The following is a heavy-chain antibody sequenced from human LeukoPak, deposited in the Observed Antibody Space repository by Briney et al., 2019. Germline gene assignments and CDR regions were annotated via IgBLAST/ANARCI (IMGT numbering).Heavy chain of an antibody. D-gene: IGHD3-3*01. CDR2: IVWDDDK. J-gene: IGHJ4*02. CDR1: GVSTSTSGMR. CDR3: ARSLSYFDFWSGYDPPYYFDY. Sequence: SGPMLLNPTQIHPLTCTFSGVSTSTSGMRLGGILQPPGKALQWLARIVWDDDKIYSTSLKTRLTISKDTSKDQVVLTMTNMDPVDTATYYCARSLSYFDFWSGYDPPYYFDYWGQGTLVTVSS. V-gene: IGHV2-70*04.